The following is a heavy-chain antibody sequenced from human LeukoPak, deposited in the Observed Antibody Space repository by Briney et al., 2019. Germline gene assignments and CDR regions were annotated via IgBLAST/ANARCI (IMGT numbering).Heavy chain of an antibody. CDR3: ARGLGGNSINDY. V-gene: IGHV1-24*01. D-gene: IGHD4-23*01. CDR1: GYTLTQLS. J-gene: IGHJ4*02. Sequence: ASVKVSCKVSGYTLTQLSMHWVRQAPGKGLEWVGGFDPEDGETIYAQKFQGRVTMTQDTSTDTAYMELSSLRSEDTAVYYCARGLGGNSINDYGGQGTLVTVSA. CDR2: FDPEDGET.